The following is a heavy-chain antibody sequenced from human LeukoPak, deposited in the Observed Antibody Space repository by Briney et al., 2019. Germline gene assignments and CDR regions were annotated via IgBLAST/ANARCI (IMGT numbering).Heavy chain of an antibody. V-gene: IGHV4-59*01. CDR1: GGSISSYY. Sequence: SETLSLTCTVSGGSISSYYWSWIRQPPGKGLEWIGYIYYSGSTNYNPSLKSRVTISVDTSKNQFSLKLSSVTAADTAVYYCARNDILTGDYFDYWGQGTLVTVSS. CDR3: ARNDILTGDYFDY. CDR2: IYYSGST. D-gene: IGHD3-9*01. J-gene: IGHJ4*02.